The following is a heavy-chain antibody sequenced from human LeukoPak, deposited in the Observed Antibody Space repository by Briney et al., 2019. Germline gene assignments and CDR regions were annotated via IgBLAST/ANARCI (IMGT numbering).Heavy chain of an antibody. V-gene: IGHV1-18*01. Sequence: ASVKVSCKASGYTFTSYGISWVRQAPGQGLEWMGWISAYNGNTNYAQKLQGRVTMTTDTSTSTAYMELRSLRSDDTAVYYCARVVPAAMGSGNWFDPWGQGTLVTVSS. D-gene: IGHD2-2*01. CDR3: ARVVPAAMGSGNWFDP. CDR1: GYTFTSYG. CDR2: ISAYNGNT. J-gene: IGHJ5*02.